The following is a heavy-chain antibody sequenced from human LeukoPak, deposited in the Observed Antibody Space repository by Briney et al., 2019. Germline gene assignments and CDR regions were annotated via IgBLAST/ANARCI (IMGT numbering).Heavy chain of an antibody. CDR3: ARGMGPGRDAFDI. CDR1: GFTVSTYT. J-gene: IGHJ3*02. CDR2: ISSSSKTI. V-gene: IGHV3-48*02. Sequence: GGSLRLSCAASGFTVSTYTMNWVRQAPGKGLEWGSYISSSSKTIYYGDSVQGRFTISRDNAKNSLYVQMSSLRDEDTAVYYCARGMGPGRDAFDIWGQGTMVTVSS. D-gene: IGHD1-14*01.